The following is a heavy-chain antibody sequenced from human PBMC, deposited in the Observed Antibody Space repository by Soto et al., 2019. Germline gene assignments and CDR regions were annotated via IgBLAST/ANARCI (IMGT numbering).Heavy chain of an antibody. CDR2: INSDGSST. V-gene: IGHV3-74*01. D-gene: IGHD3-3*01. CDR1: GFTFSSYW. J-gene: IGHJ6*02. CDR3: ARVTYYDFWSGYYTYYYGMDV. Sequence: QTGGSLRLSCAASGFTFSSYWMHWVRQAPGKGLVWVSRINSDGSSTSYADSVKGRFTISRDNAKNTLYLQMNSLRAEDTAVYYCARVTYYDFWSGYYTYYYGMDVWGQGTTVTVSS.